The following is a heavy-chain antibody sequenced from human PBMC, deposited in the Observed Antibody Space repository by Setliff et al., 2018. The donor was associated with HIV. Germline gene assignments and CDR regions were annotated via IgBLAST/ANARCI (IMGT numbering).Heavy chain of an antibody. CDR1: GGSISSGSYY. D-gene: IGHD6-6*01. CDR3: ARVPPEYSSSSQAFDI. V-gene: IGHV4-61*09. CDR2: IYTTGST. J-gene: IGHJ3*02. Sequence: SETLSLTCSVSGGSISSGSYYWSWIRQPAGKGLEWIGHIYTTGSTNYNPSLTSRVSISVDTSKNKFSLKMRSVTAADTAVYYCARVPPEYSSSSQAFDIWGQGTKVTVSS.